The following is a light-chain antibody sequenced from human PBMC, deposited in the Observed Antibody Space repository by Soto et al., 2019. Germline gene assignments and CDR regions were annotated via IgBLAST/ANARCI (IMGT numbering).Light chain of an antibody. CDR2: GAS. V-gene: IGKV3-20*01. Sequence: EIVLTQSPGTLSLSPGERATLSCRASQSVSRSYLAWYQQKPGQAPRLLIYGASSRDTGIPDRFSGSGSGTDFTLTISRLEPEDFAVYYCQQYGRSPLTFGGGTKVEIK. CDR1: QSVSRSY. J-gene: IGKJ4*01. CDR3: QQYGRSPLT.